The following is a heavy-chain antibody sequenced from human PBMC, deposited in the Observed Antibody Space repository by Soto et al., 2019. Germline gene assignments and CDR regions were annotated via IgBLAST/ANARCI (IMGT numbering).Heavy chain of an antibody. Sequence: EVQLVETGGGLIQPGGSLRFSCPASGFTVSTNYMSWVRQAPGKGLEWVSVINSDDTTSYADSVKGRFTISRDNSKNTLYLQMNTLRAEDTAVYYCARGGLGSTNNWFDPWGQGTLVTVSS. CDR2: INSDDTT. CDR3: ARGGLGSTNNWFDP. J-gene: IGHJ5*02. CDR1: GFTVSTNY. V-gene: IGHV3-53*02. D-gene: IGHD2-2*01.